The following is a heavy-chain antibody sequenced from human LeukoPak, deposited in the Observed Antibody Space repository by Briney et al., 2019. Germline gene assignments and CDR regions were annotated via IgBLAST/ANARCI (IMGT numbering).Heavy chain of an antibody. CDR3: TRDVGHSALAN. CDR1: GFTFSTYA. D-gene: IGHD5-18*01. V-gene: IGHV3-30-3*01. CDR2: ISYDGSNK. J-gene: IGHJ4*02. Sequence: GRSLRLSCAASGFTFSTYAMHWVRQAPGKGLEWVAIISYDGSNKYYADSVKGRFTISRDNSKNTLYLQMNSLRAEDTAVYYCTRDVGHSALANWGQGVLVTVSS.